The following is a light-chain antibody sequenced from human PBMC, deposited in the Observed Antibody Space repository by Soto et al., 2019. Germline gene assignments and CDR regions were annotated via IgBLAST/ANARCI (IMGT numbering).Light chain of an antibody. Sequence: QSVLTQPPSVSRAPGQRVTISCTGSSSNIGAGKYVHWYQQLPGRAPKLLIYGDTNRPSGVPDRFSASKSGTSASLAITGLQAEDEADYHCQSYDRGLSASVFGGGTQLTVL. CDR1: SSNIGAGKY. CDR2: GDT. V-gene: IGLV1-40*01. CDR3: QSYDRGLSASV. J-gene: IGLJ7*01.